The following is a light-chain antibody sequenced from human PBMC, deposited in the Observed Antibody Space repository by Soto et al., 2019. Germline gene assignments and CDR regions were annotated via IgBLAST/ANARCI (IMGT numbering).Light chain of an antibody. CDR1: QGISSY. CDR2: AAS. V-gene: IGKV1-9*01. Sequence: IQLPQSPSSLSASVGDRVTITCRASQGISSYLAWYQQKPGKAPKRLIYAASSLQSGVPSRFSGSGSGTDFTLTISSLQPEDFATYYCQQLIPMYTFGQGTKLEIK. J-gene: IGKJ2*01. CDR3: QQLIPMYT.